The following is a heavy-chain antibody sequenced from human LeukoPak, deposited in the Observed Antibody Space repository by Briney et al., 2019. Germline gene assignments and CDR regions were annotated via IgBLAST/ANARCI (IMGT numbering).Heavy chain of an antibody. D-gene: IGHD3-22*01. CDR1: GFTFSTNA. J-gene: IGHJ2*01. V-gene: IGHV3-23*01. CDR3: AKVYYDSSGYYYSEPWYFDL. Sequence: GGSLRLSCLTSGFTFSTNAMSWVRQAPGKGLEWISGISGSGASTYYADSVTGRFTISRDNSRNTLYLQMNSLRGDDTAVYYCAKVYYDSSGYYYSEPWYFDLWGRGTLVTASS. CDR2: ISGSGAST.